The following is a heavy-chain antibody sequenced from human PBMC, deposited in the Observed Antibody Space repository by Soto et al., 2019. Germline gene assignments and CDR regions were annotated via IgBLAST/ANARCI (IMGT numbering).Heavy chain of an antibody. D-gene: IGHD1-7*01. Sequence: EVQLLESGGGLVQPGGSLRLSCAASGFTFSSYAMSWVRQAPGKGLEWVSAISGSGGSTYYADSVKGRFTISRDNAKNTRYLQMTSLSAEDTAVYYCAKDNRGSTGTTGYYYGMDVWGQGTTVTVSS. J-gene: IGHJ6*02. CDR3: AKDNRGSTGTTGYYYGMDV. CDR1: GFTFSSYA. CDR2: ISGSGGST. V-gene: IGHV3-23*01.